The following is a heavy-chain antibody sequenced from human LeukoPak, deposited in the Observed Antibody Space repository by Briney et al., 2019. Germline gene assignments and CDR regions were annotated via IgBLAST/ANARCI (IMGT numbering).Heavy chain of an antibody. CDR3: AKEIAYRIVVVPAAISFPLDY. CDR2: ISGSGGST. V-gene: IGHV3-23*01. D-gene: IGHD2-2*02. J-gene: IGHJ4*02. CDR1: GFTLSSYA. Sequence: GGSLRLSCAASGFTLSSYAMSWVRQAPGKGLEWVSAISGSGGSTYYADSEKGRFTISRDNSKNTLYLQMNSLRAEDTAVYYCAKEIAYRIVVVPAAISFPLDYWGQGTLVTVSS.